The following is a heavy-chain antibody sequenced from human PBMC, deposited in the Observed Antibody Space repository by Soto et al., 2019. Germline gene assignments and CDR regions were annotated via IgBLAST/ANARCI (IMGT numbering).Heavy chain of an antibody. D-gene: IGHD7-27*01. Sequence: EVQLVESGGGLVQPGGSLRLSCAASGFTFSTYWMHWVRQVPGKGLVWVSRINSDGGSTTYADSVKGRFTISRDNAKSTLYLQLNSRRVEDTAVYYCASSLLTPFDYWGQGTLVTVSS. CDR1: GFTFSTYW. CDR2: INSDGGST. J-gene: IGHJ4*02. V-gene: IGHV3-74*01. CDR3: ASSLLTPFDY.